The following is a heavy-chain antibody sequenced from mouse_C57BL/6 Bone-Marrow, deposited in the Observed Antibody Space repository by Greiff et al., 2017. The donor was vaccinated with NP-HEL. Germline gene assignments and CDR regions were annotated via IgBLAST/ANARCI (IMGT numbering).Heavy chain of an antibody. V-gene: IGHV1-53*01. Sequence: VKLQQPGTELVKPGASVKLSCKASGYTFTSYWMHWVKQRPGQGLEWIGNINPSNGGTNYNEKFKSKATLTVDKSSSPAYMQLSSLTSEDSAVYYCARSHYYGSSFYWYFDVWGTGTTVTVSS. CDR1: GYTFTSYW. D-gene: IGHD1-1*01. J-gene: IGHJ1*03. CDR2: INPSNGGT. CDR3: ARSHYYGSSFYWYFDV.